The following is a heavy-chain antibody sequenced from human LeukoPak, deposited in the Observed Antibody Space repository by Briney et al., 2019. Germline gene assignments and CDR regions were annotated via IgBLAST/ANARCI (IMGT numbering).Heavy chain of an antibody. J-gene: IGHJ3*02. D-gene: IGHD4-17*01. CDR2: ISYIGST. CDR1: DDSISSHY. Sequence: SETLSLTCAVSDDSISSHYWTWIRQPPGKGLEWIGYISYIGSTNYNPSLKSRVTISIDTSKNQFSLKLTSDCARDLVTVTKGFDIWGQGTMVSVSS. CDR3: GFDI. V-gene: IGHV4-59*11.